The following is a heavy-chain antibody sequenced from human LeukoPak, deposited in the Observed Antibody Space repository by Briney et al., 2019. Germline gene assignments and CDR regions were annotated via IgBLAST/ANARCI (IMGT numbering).Heavy chain of an antibody. V-gene: IGHV4-39*07. CDR1: GGSISSSSYY. Sequence: SETLSLTCTVSGGSISSSSYYWGWVRQPPGKGLEWIGSIYYSGSTYYNPSLKSRVTISVDTSKNQFSLKLSSVTAADTAVYYCARGRGLAGGDYVDYWGQGTLVTVSS. CDR3: ARGRGLAGGDYVDY. D-gene: IGHD3-10*01. J-gene: IGHJ4*02. CDR2: IYYSGST.